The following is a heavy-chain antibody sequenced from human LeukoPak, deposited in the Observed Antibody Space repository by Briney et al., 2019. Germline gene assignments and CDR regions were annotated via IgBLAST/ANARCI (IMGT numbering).Heavy chain of an antibody. Sequence: SGGSLRLSCAASGFTVSSNYMSWVRQAPGKGLEWVSVIYSGGSTYYADSVKGRFTISRDISKNTLYFQMNSLRAEDTAVYYCATPALYDFWSGYVYWGQGTLVTVSS. J-gene: IGHJ4*02. D-gene: IGHD3-3*01. CDR2: IYSGGST. CDR1: GFTVSSNY. CDR3: ATPALYDFWSGYVY. V-gene: IGHV3-53*01.